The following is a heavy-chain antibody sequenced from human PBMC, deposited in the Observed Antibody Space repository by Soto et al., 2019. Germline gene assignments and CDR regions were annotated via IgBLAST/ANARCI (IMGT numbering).Heavy chain of an antibody. D-gene: IGHD3-3*01. CDR1: GGSLNGYY. Sequence: PSETLSLTCAVYGGSLNGYYWSWIRKPPGKGLEWIGEINHTAGTHYNPSLKSRVTMSVGTSKSQFSLCLSSVTAADTAIYYCATRITVFGLLIPPFDPWGQGTQVTVSS. J-gene: IGHJ5*02. CDR3: ATRITVFGLLIPPFDP. V-gene: IGHV4-34*01. CDR2: INHTAGT.